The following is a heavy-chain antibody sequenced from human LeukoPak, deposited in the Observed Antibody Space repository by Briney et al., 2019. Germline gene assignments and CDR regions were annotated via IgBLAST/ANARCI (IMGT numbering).Heavy chain of an antibody. V-gene: IGHV1-69*04. CDR1: GGTFSSSA. D-gene: IGHD5-18*01. CDR2: IIPVLNIT. J-gene: IGHJ6*02. Sequence: GASVTVSFKTSGGTFSSSAITWVRQAPGQGLEWMGRIIPVLNITTYAQKFQGRVTITADTSSSTVYMELSSLRSEETAVYYCAKDQGLTAPPPYGLDVWGQGTTVIVSS. CDR3: AKDQGLTAPPPYGLDV.